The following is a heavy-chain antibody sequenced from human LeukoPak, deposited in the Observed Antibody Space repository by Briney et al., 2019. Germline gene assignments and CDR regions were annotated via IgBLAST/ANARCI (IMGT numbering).Heavy chain of an antibody. CDR3: ARESCSSTSCYTDWFDP. J-gene: IGHJ5*02. D-gene: IGHD2-2*02. V-gene: IGHV1-69*05. Sequence: ASVKVSCKASGGTFSSYAISWVRQAPGQGLEWMGGIIPTFGTANYAQKFQGRVMITTDESTSTAYMELSSLRSEDTAVYYCARESCSSTSCYTDWFDPWGQGTLVTVSS. CDR2: IIPTFGTA. CDR1: GGTFSSYA.